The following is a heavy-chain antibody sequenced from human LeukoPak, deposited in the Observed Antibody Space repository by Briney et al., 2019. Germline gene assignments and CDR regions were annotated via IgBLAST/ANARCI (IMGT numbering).Heavy chain of an antibody. CDR1: GFTFSTYA. J-gene: IGHJ4*02. V-gene: IGHV3-23*01. CDR3: ARDRGGVNFDY. D-gene: IGHD3-3*01. Sequence: PGGSLRLSCAASGFTFSTYAIYWVRQAPGKGLEWVSGFSGSGAGSYYSDSVKGRFTISRDNSKNTLYLQMNSLRAEDTAVYYCARDRGGVNFDYWGQGTLVTVSS. CDR2: FSGSGAGS.